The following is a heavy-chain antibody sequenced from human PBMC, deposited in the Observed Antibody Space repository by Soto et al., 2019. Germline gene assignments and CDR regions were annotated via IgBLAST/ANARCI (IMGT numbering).Heavy chain of an antibody. CDR2: VTPSGDNT. J-gene: IGHJ4*02. V-gene: IGHV3-23*01. CDR1: AFSLRGYS. D-gene: IGHD3-10*01. Sequence: WGGRRLPCSAAAFSLRGYSIHWVRQAPGKGLEWVSSVTPSGDNTYYADSAKGRFTISRGNSKNTLYLQMNSLRAEDTAIYYCANSGSHSYFDYWGQGTLVTVYS. CDR3: ANSGSHSYFDY.